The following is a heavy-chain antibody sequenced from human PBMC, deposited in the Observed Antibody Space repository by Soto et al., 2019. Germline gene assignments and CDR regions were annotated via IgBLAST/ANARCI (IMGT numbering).Heavy chain of an antibody. CDR1: GGSFSGYY. J-gene: IGHJ3*02. CDR2: INHSGSA. Sequence: QVQLQQWGAGLLKPSETLSLNCGVSGGSFSGYYWSWIRQPTGKGLEWIGEINHSGSADYNPSLKSRVTISVDTSKAQISLKPSSVTAADSGVYYCAGETSDYDFLAAPTTFDIWGQGTMVSVSS. D-gene: IGHD3-9*01. CDR3: AGETSDYDFLAAPTTFDI. V-gene: IGHV4-34*01.